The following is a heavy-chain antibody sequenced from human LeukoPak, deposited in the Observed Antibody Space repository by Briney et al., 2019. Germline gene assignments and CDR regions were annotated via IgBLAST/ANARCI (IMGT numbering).Heavy chain of an antibody. V-gene: IGHV3-74*01. Sequence: GGSLRLSCAASGFTFRSYWMHWVRQAPGKGLVWVSRINIDGSSGSYADSVEGRFTISRDNAKNTLYLQMNSLRAEDTALYYCVKALTLSGTYLGDWGQGTLVTVFS. J-gene: IGHJ4*02. D-gene: IGHD3-10*01. CDR3: VKALTLSGTYLGD. CDR1: GFTFRSYW. CDR2: INIDGSSG.